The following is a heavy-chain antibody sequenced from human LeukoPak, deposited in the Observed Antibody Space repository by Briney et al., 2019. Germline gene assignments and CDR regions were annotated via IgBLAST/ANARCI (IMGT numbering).Heavy chain of an antibody. D-gene: IGHD7-27*01. CDR3: ARAHQLGEEGFDY. J-gene: IGHJ4*02. CDR1: GGSISSSSYY. V-gene: IGHV4-39*07. Sequence: PSQTLSLTCTVSGGSISSSSYYWGWIRQPPGKGLEWIGSIYYSGSTYYNPSLKSRVTISVDTSKNQFSLKLSSVTAADTAVYYCARAHQLGEEGFDYWGQGTLVTVSS. CDR2: IYYSGST.